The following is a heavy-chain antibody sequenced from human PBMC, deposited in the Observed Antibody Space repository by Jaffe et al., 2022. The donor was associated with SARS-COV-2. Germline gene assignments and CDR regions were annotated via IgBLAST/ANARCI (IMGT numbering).Heavy chain of an antibody. CDR3: AVHYDYVWGSPNGEAFDI. CDR1: GYTFTSYG. D-gene: IGHD3-16*01. CDR2: ISAYNGNT. J-gene: IGHJ3*02. Sequence: QVQLVQSGAEVKKPGASVKVSCKASGYTFTSYGISWVRQAPGQGLEWMGWISAYNGNTNYAQKLQGRVTMTTDTSTSTAYMELRSLRSDDTAVYYCAVHYDYVWGSPNGEAFDIWGQGTMVTVSS. V-gene: IGHV1-18*01.